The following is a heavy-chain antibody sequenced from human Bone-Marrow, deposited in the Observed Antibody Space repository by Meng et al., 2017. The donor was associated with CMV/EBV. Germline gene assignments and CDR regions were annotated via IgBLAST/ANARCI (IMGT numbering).Heavy chain of an antibody. J-gene: IGHJ4*02. V-gene: IGHV1-2*02. D-gene: IGHD2-15*01. CDR1: CTFTGYY. CDR2: INPNSGGT. Sequence: CTFTGYYMHWVRQAPGQGLEWVGWINPNSGGTNYAQKFQGRVTMTRDTSISTAYMELSRLRSDDTAVYYCARSRLGYCSGGSCYASYWGQGTLVTVSS. CDR3: ARSRLGYCSGGSCYASY.